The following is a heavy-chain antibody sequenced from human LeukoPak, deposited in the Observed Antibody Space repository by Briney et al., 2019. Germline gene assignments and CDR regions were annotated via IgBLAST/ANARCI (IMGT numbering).Heavy chain of an antibody. Sequence: PGGSLRLSCAASGFMLRHCGMHWVRQPPGRGLEWVAFMSYDGLDKRYADYVKGRFTISRDNSKNTLYLQMNSLRAEDTAVYYCAKDHCSSTSCYLFDYWGRGTLVTVSS. J-gene: IGHJ4*02. CDR2: MSYDGLDK. D-gene: IGHD2-2*01. V-gene: IGHV3-30*18. CDR1: GFMLRHCG. CDR3: AKDHCSSTSCYLFDY.